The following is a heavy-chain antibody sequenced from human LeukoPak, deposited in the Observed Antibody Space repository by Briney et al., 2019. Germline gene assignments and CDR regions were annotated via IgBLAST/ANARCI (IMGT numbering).Heavy chain of an antibody. Sequence: GGSLRLSCAASGFTFSSYWMHWVRQLPGKGLVWVARISGDGSGINYADSVKGRFTISRDNSKNTLYLEMNSLRAEDTAVYYCAKDRTVISSAYYYADCFDPWGQGTLVTVSS. J-gene: IGHJ5*02. CDR1: GFTFSSYW. D-gene: IGHD3-22*01. V-gene: IGHV3-74*01. CDR3: AKDRTVISSAYYYADCFDP. CDR2: ISGDGSGI.